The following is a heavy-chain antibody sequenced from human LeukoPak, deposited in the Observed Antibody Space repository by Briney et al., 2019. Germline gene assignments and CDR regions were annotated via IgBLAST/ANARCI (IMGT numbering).Heavy chain of an antibody. Sequence: GGSLRLSCAASGFTVRSNYMSWVRQAPGKGLEWVSVIYSGGSTYYADSVKGRFTISRDNSKNTLYLQMSSLRAEDTAVYYCARGDYSSGFDYWGQGTWSPSPQ. J-gene: IGHJ4*02. CDR3: ARGDYSSGFDY. V-gene: IGHV3-66*01. CDR2: IYSGGST. D-gene: IGHD6-25*01. CDR1: GFTVRSNY.